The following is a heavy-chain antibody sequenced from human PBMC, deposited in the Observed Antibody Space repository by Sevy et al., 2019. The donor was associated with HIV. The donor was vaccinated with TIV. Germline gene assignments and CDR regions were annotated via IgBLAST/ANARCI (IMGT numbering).Heavy chain of an antibody. CDR3: ITDPAYRGYDEEVINYFFYGMDV. V-gene: IGHV3-15*01. CDR2: IKSEFDGGAI. Sequence: GGSLRLSCTASGFTFSSAWMSWVRQAPGKGLEWVGRIKSEFDGGAIDYAAPVKGRITSSRKDSKNTVYLQMNSLKTEDTAVYYCITDPAYRGYDEEVINYFFYGMDVWGQGTTVTVSS. D-gene: IGHD5-12*01. CDR1: GFTFSSAW. J-gene: IGHJ6*01.